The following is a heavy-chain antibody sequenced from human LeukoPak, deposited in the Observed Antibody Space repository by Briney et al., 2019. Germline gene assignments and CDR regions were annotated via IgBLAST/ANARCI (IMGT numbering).Heavy chain of an antibody. V-gene: IGHV4-31*03. D-gene: IGHD2-15*01. Sequence: PSETLSLTCTVSGDSISSGYSSWSWIRQHPGKGLEYIGYISYRGRTYSSPSLKSRVTISVDTSKNQFSLKLSSVTAADTAVYYCARDLLGHCTGGSCSRHRYFDFWGQGTLVTVSS. CDR3: ARDLLGHCTGGSCSRHRYFDF. CDR2: ISYRGRT. J-gene: IGHJ4*02. CDR1: GDSISSGYSS.